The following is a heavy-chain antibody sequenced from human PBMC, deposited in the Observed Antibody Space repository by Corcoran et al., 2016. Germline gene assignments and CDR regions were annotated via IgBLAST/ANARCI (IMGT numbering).Heavy chain of an antibody. CDR3: ARGEVGARGYELWRCYYNYYYYGMDV. V-gene: IGHV1-8*01. CDR2: MNPNSGNT. CDR1: GYTFTSYD. Sequence: QVQLVQSGAEVKKPGASVKVSCKASGYTFTSYDINWVRQATGQGLEWMGWMNPNSGNTGYAQKFQGRVTMTRNTSISTAYMELSSLRSEDTAVYYCARGEVGARGYELWRCYYNYYYYGMDVWGQGTTVTVSS. D-gene: IGHD3-3*01. J-gene: IGHJ6*02.